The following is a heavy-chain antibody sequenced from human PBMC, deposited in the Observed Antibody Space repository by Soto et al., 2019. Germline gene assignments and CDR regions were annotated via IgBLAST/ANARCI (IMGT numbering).Heavy chain of an antibody. CDR3: AREAIVRGVIGLPYYYYGMDV. CDR1: GFTFSSYS. CDR2: ISSSSSYI. Sequence: EVQLVESGGGLVKPGGSLRLSCAASGFTFSSYSVNWVRHAPGKGLEWVSSISSSSSYIYYADSVKGRFTISRDNAKNSLYLQMNSLRAEDTAVYYCAREAIVRGVIGLPYYYYGMDVWGQGTTVTVSS. V-gene: IGHV3-21*01. D-gene: IGHD3-10*01. J-gene: IGHJ6*02.